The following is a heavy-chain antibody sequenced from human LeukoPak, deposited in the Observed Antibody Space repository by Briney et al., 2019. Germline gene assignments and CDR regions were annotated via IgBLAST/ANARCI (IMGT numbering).Heavy chain of an antibody. V-gene: IGHV3-23*01. CDR1: GFAFSFHA. CDR2: INANSGTT. CDR3: AKPISGGLAVTADWFHP. D-gene: IGHD6-19*01. Sequence: GGSLRLSCAASGFAFSFHAMSWLRQPPGKGLEWVSTINANSGTTSYAASVRGRFTISRDNSKNTLYLQVNTLRADDTATYYCAKPISGGLAVTADWFHPWGQGTLVVVSS. J-gene: IGHJ5*01.